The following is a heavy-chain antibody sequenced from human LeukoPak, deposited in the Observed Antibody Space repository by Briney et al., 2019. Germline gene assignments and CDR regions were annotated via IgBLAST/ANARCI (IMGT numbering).Heavy chain of an antibody. CDR1: GFTFTSNF. V-gene: IGHV3-53*05. J-gene: IGHJ6*02. CDR2: IYGAGSI. D-gene: IGHD2-2*01. Sequence: GGSLRLSCAISGFTFTSNFVSWVRQAPGEGLEWVSVIYGAGSIYYADSVSGRFTTSRDISKNTLYLQMSSLRTEDTAVYYCTKGLARYQLPTYDYYAMDVWGPGTTVTVSS. CDR3: TKGLARYQLPTYDYYAMDV.